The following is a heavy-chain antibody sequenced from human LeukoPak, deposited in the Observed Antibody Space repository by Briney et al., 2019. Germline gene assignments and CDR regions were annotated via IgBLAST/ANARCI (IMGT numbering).Heavy chain of an antibody. CDR3: AKDPIFWSGSVSDY. CDR1: GFTFSSYA. V-gene: IGHV3-23*01. CDR2: ISGSGGST. J-gene: IGHJ4*02. Sequence: GGSLRLSCAASGFTFSSYAMSWVRQAPGKGLEWVPAISGSGGSTYYADSVKGRYTISRDNSKNTLYLQMNSLRAEDTAVYYCAKDPIFWSGSVSDYWGQGTLVTVSS. D-gene: IGHD3-3*01.